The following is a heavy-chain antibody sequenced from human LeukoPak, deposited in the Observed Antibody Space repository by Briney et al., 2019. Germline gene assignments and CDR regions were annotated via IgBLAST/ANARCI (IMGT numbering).Heavy chain of an antibody. Sequence: GGSLRLSCEASGFTFSRYAIHWVRQAPGKGLEWVAVISYDGTNEYFADSVKGRFTISRPNSKNTVYLQMNSLRTEDTALYYCARDASSDYDLGRYYFDHWGQGTLVTVSS. CDR1: GFTFSRYA. CDR2: ISYDGTNE. D-gene: IGHD5-12*01. CDR3: ARDASSDYDLGRYYFDH. V-gene: IGHV3-30*04. J-gene: IGHJ4*02.